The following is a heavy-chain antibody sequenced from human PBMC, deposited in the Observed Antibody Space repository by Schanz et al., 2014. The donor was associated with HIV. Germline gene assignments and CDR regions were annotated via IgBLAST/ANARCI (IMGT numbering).Heavy chain of an antibody. CDR2: ISGSDRDT. D-gene: IGHD5-18*01. J-gene: IGHJ5*02. CDR1: GFTFSSYA. CDR3: VKAYSSGFSGAGS. Sequence: EVQLLESGGGLVQPGGSLRLSCAASGFTFSSYAMTWVRQAPGKGLDWVSTISGSDRDTYYADSVKGRFTISRDNSRNALYLHMNSLRADDTAIYYCVKAYSSGFSGAGSWGQGALVTVSS. V-gene: IGHV3-23*01.